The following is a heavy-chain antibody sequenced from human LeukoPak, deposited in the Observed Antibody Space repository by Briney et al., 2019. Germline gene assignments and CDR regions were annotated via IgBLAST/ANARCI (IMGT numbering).Heavy chain of an antibody. CDR1: GFTFSSCW. Sequence: GGSLRLSCAASGFTFSSCWMNWVRQAPGKGLEWVANIKQDGSEKYYVDSVKGRFTISRDNAKNSLYLQMNSLRAEDTAVYYCARGKSRGSHIDYWGQGTLVTVSS. J-gene: IGHJ4*02. CDR2: IKQDGSEK. V-gene: IGHV3-7*04. CDR3: ARGKSRGSHIDY. D-gene: IGHD1-26*01.